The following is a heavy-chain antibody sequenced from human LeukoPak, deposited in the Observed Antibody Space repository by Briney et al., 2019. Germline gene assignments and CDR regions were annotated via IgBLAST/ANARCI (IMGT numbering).Heavy chain of an antibody. J-gene: IGHJ4*02. D-gene: IGHD1-26*01. CDR3: ARGYYSGNYYR. CDR2: VNGASASM. Sequence: GGSLRLSCAASGFTFSSYSMNWVRQAPGKGLEWVSQVNGASASMYYADSVKGRFTISRDNARRSLCLQMSSLGDEDTAMYYCARGYYSGNYYRWGQGTLVTVSS. CDR1: GFTFSSYS. V-gene: IGHV3-48*02.